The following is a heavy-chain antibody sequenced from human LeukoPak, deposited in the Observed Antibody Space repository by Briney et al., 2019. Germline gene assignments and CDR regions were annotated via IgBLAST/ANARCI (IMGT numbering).Heavy chain of an antibody. Sequence: GGSLRLSCAASGFSFSNYATNWVRQAPGKGLEWVSTITGSGGSTHYADSVKGRFTISRDNSKNTLYLQMNSLRADDTAVYYCAKGLKPAMASRSNYFDYWGQGALVTVFS. D-gene: IGHD2-8*01. J-gene: IGHJ4*02. CDR3: AKGLKPAMASRSNYFDY. V-gene: IGHV3-23*01. CDR1: GFSFSNYA. CDR2: ITGSGGST.